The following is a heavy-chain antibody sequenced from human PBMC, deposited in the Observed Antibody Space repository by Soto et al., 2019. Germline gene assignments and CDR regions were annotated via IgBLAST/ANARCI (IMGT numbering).Heavy chain of an antibody. Sequence: HLVESGGGLVQPGGSLTLSCAGSGFAFSGSTIHWVRQASGKGLEWVGRIRSKANSFATAYAASVKGRFIISRDDSKTTAYLQMNSLKIEDTAVYYGFRENYSSYHGMDGWGQGTTVTVSS. V-gene: IGHV3-73*02. CDR2: IRSKANSFAT. CDR1: GFAFSGST. J-gene: IGHJ6*02. CDR3: FRENYSSYHGMDG.